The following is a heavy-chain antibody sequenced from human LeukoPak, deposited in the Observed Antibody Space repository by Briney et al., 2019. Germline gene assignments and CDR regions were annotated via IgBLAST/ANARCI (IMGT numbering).Heavy chain of an antibody. D-gene: IGHD5-18*01. CDR3: AGDGFGGYSYGSSLYYYYYYYMDV. CDR1: GFTFSSYS. J-gene: IGHJ6*03. CDR2: ISSSSSTI. Sequence: GGSLRLSCAASGFTFSSYSMNWVRQAPGKGLEWVSYISSSSSTIYYADSVKGRFTISRDNAKNSLYLQMNSLRAEDTAVYYCAGDGFGGYSYGSSLYYYYYYYMDVWGKGTTVTVSS. V-gene: IGHV3-48*04.